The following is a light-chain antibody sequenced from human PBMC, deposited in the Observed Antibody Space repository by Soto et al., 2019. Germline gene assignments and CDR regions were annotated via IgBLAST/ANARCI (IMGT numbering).Light chain of an antibody. Sequence: DIQMTQSPSSLSASVGDRVTITCRASQSISSYLHWYQQKPGKAPKLLIYAASNLQSGVPSRFSASGSGTDFTVTLNSLQPEDFATYYCQQGYRTPWTFGQGTKVEIK. V-gene: IGKV1-39*01. CDR1: QSISSY. CDR3: QQGYRTPWT. J-gene: IGKJ1*01. CDR2: AAS.